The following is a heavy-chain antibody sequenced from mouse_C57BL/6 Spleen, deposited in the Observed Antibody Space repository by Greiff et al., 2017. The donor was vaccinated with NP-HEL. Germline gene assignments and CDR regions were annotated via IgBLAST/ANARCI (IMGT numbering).Heavy chain of an antibody. CDR3: ARSPAYYGSSLWYFDV. CDR2: IHPNSGST. V-gene: IGHV1-64*01. CDR1: GYTFTSYW. J-gene: IGHJ1*03. D-gene: IGHD1-1*01. Sequence: QVQLQHPGAELVKPGASVKLSCKASGYTFTSYWMHWVKQRPGQGLEWIGMIHPNSGSTNYNEKFKSKATLTVDKSSSTAYMQLSSLTSEDSAVYYCARSPAYYGSSLWYFDVWGTGTTVTVSS.